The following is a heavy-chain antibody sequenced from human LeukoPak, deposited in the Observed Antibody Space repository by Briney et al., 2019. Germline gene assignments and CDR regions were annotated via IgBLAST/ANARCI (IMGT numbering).Heavy chain of an antibody. CDR1: GYTFTSYG. V-gene: IGHV1-18*01. D-gene: IGHD3-22*01. CDR2: ISAYNGNT. CDR3: ARTEYYYDSSGYYLPDY. Sequence: ASVKVSCKASGYTFTSYGISWVRQAPGQGLEWMGWISAYNGNTNYAQKLQGRVTMTTDTSTSTAYMELRSLRSDDTAVYYCARTEYYYDSSGYYLPDYWGQGTLVTVSS. J-gene: IGHJ4*02.